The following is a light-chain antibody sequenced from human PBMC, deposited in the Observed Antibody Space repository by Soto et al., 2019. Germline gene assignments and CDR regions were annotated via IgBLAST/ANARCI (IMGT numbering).Light chain of an antibody. CDR1: RGDVGAYNL. CDR3: NSYTTSSTLV. J-gene: IGLJ1*01. CDR2: AVT. V-gene: IGLV2-14*02. Sequence: ALTQPASVSGSPGQSITISCTGTRGDVGAYNLVSWYQQHPGKAPKLMIYAVTNRPSGISNRFSGSKSGNTASLTISGVQAEDEADYYCNSYTTSSTLVFGTGTKLTVL.